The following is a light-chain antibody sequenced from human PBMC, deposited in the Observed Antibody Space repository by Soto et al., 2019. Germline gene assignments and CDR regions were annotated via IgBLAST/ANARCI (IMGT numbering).Light chain of an antibody. CDR3: AAWDDSLNGYV. Sequence: QSVLTQPPSASGTPGQRVTISCSGSSSNIGSNTVNWYQQLPRTAPKLLIYSNNQRPSGVPDRFSGSKSGTSASLAISGLQSEDEAYYYCAAWDDSLNGYVFGTGTKLTVL. CDR2: SNN. V-gene: IGLV1-44*01. CDR1: SSNIGSNT. J-gene: IGLJ1*01.